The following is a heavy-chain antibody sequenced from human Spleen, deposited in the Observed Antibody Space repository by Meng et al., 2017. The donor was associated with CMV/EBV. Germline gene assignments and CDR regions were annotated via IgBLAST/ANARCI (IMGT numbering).Heavy chain of an antibody. J-gene: IGHJ5*02. Sequence: YLFTSYDHNWVRQATGQGLEWMGWMNPNSGQTGYAKKFQGRVSFTRNNSMRTAYMELSSLRSEDTAVYFCARTQSYYGSGTYNWFDPWGQGTLVTVSS. D-gene: IGHD3-10*01. CDR3: ARTQSYYGSGTYNWFDP. V-gene: IGHV1-8*01. CDR2: MNPNSGQT. CDR1: YLFTSYD.